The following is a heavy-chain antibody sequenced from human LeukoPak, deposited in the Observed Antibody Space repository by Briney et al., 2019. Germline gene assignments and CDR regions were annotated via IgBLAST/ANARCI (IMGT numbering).Heavy chain of an antibody. D-gene: IGHD2-15*01. CDR2: IVVGSGNT. CDR1: GFTFTSSA. Sequence: SVKVSCKASGFTFTSSAVQWVRQARGQRLEWIGWIVVGSGNTNYAQKFQERVTITRDMSTSTAYMELSSLRSEDTAVYYCARDLCLRSGGSCYVQSGGFDPWGQGTLVTVSS. J-gene: IGHJ5*02. CDR3: ARDLCLRSGGSCYVQSGGFDP. V-gene: IGHV1-58*01.